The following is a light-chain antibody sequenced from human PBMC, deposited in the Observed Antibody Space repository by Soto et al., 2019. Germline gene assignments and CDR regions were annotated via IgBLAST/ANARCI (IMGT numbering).Light chain of an antibody. Sequence: VVWNQSPLSLPFTLGQPASISCRSSQTLVSSDGKSYFNWFQKRIGQSPRRLIYKDSTWYAWVTGRFSVSGSSTDFTLTISMVEAEDVGIYYCMQGSHCPTFGQGTNLQI. J-gene: IGKJ2*01. CDR2: KDS. CDR1: QTLVSSDGKSY. CDR3: MQGSHCPT. V-gene: IGKV2D-30*01.